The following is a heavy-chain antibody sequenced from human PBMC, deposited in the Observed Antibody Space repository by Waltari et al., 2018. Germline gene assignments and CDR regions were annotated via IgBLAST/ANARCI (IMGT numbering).Heavy chain of an antibody. D-gene: IGHD3-22*01. V-gene: IGHV4-34*01. J-gene: IGHJ3*02. CDR2: INHSGST. CDR1: GGSFSGYY. Sequence: QVQLQQWGAGLLKPSATLSLTCAVYGGSFSGYYWSWIRQPPGKGLEWIGEINHSGSTNYNPSLKSRVTISVDTAKNQFSLKLSSVTAADTAVYYCARGDHYYDSSGYYYGAFDIWGQGTMVTVSS. CDR3: ARGDHYYDSSGYYYGAFDI.